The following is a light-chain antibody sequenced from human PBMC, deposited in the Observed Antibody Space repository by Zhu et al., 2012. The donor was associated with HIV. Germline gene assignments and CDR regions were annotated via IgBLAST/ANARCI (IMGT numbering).Light chain of an antibody. CDR2: GAS. Sequence: EIVMTQSPATLSVSPGERATLSCRASQGVNSNLVWYQQKPGQAPRLLIYGASTRATGIPARFSGSGSGTEFTLTISSLQSEDFAVYYCQQYDNWLTFGGGTKVEIK. V-gene: IGKV3-15*01. CDR1: QGVNSN. J-gene: IGKJ4*01. CDR3: QQYDNWLT.